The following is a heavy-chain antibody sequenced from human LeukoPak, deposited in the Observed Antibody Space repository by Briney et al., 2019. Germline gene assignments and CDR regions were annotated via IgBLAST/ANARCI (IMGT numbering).Heavy chain of an antibody. J-gene: IGHJ4*02. D-gene: IGHD3-10*01. CDR1: GGSISSGGYY. CDR2: INHSGST. CDR3: ARRGYYGSGSYHFDY. V-gene: IGHV4-39*07. Sequence: SETLSLTCTVSGGSISSGGYYWGWIRQPPGKGLEWIGEINHSGSTNYNPSLKSRVTISVDTSKKQFSLKLSSVTAADTAVYYCARRGYYGSGSYHFDYWGKGTLVTVSS.